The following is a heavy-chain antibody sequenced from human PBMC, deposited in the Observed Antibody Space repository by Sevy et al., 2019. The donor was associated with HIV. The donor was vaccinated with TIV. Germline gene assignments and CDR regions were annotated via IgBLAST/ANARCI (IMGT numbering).Heavy chain of an antibody. D-gene: IGHD3-22*01. CDR1: GGSISSSSYY. CDR2: IYYSGST. J-gene: IGHJ4*02. V-gene: IGHV4-39*01. CDR3: ARHGRGITRIVVALPHFDY. Sequence: SETLSLTCTVSGGSISSSSYYWGWIRQPPGKGLEWIGSIYYSGSTYYNPSLKSRVTISVDTSKNQFSLKLSSVTAADTAVYYCARHGRGITRIVVALPHFDYWGQGTLVTVSS.